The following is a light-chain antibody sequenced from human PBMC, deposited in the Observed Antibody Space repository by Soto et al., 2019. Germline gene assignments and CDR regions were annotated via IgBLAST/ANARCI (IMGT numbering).Light chain of an antibody. CDR1: SSDVGSYNS. CDR2: EVS. V-gene: IGLV2-18*02. Sequence: QSALTQPPSVSGSPGQSVTISCTGTSSDVGSYNSVSWYQQPPGTVPKLMIYEVSNRPSGVPDRVSGSKSGNTASLTISGLQAEDEAAYYCSSYTSSNTYVFGTGTKLTVL. J-gene: IGLJ1*01. CDR3: SSYTSSNTYV.